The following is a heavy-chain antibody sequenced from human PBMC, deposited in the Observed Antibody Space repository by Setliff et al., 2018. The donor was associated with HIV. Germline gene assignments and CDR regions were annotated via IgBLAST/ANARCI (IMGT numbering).Heavy chain of an antibody. V-gene: IGHV1-2*02. CDR2: INPQTGGT. D-gene: IGHD3-3*01. CDR1: GYTLSSHY. Sequence: ASVKVSCKASGYTLSSHYIHWVRQAPGHRPEWVGWINPQTGGTNFAQKFQGRITMTSDTSVNTVFIEFSRLKSDDTALYYCARDLRNSNTLFGVLNFVFDLWGQGTLVTVS. J-gene: IGHJ4*02. CDR3: ARDLRNSNTLFGVLNFVFDL.